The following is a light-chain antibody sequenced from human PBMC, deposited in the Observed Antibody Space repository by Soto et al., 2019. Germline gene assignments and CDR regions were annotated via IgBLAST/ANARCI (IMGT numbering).Light chain of an antibody. CDR1: SSDVGGYNY. CDR3: SSYTTSSTVV. J-gene: IGLJ2*01. V-gene: IGLV2-14*01. CDR2: DVS. Sequence: QSVLTQPASVSGSPGKSITISCTGTSSDVGGYNYVSWYQQHPGKAPKLMIYDVSNRPSGVSNRFSGSKSGTTAALTISGLQAEDEAYYYCSSYTTSSTVVFGGGTKLTFL.